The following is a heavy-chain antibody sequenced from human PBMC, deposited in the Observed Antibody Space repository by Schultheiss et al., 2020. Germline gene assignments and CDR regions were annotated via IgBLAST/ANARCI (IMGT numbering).Heavy chain of an antibody. CDR3: ARSNYLARDYMDV. J-gene: IGHJ6*03. D-gene: IGHD3-10*01. Sequence: SETLSLTCTVSGGSISSSSYYWSWIRQPPGKGLEWIGEINHSGSTNYNPSLKSRVTISLDTSKNQFSLTLTSVAAADSATYFCARSNYLARDYMDVWGKGTTVTVSS. CDR2: INHSGST. V-gene: IGHV4-39*07. CDR1: GGSISSSSYY.